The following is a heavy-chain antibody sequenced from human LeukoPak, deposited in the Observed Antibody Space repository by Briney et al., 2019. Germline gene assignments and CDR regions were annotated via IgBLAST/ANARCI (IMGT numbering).Heavy chain of an antibody. V-gene: IGHV3-48*02. Sequence: GGSLRLSCTASGFAFSSYAMAWVRQAPGKGLEWLSYISSSSKINYADSVKGRFTISRDNAKNSLYLQMISLRDEDTAVYYCARSANPGVHDFDPWGQGTLVTVSS. CDR2: ISSSSKI. CDR1: GFAFSSYA. J-gene: IGHJ5*02. CDR3: ARSANPGVHDFDP. D-gene: IGHD6-6*01.